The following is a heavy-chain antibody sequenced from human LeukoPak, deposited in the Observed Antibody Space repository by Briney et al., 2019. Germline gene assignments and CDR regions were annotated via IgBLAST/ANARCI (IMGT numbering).Heavy chain of an antibody. CDR2: IGGSGGST. Sequence: GGSLRLSCAASGFTFNDYAMSWVRQYPGKGMEWVSAIGGSGGSTYYADSVKGRFTISRDKGKNTLYLEMNSLRAEDTALYYCAKERGIYRGYDYFDYWGQGTLVTVSS. V-gene: IGHV3-23*01. CDR3: AKERGIYRGYDYFDY. D-gene: IGHD5-12*01. J-gene: IGHJ4*02. CDR1: GFTFNDYA.